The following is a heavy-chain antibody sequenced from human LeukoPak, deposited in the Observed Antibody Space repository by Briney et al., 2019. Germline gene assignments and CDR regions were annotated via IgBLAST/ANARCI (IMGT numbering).Heavy chain of an antibody. CDR1: GGSFSGYY. CDR2: ISGSGGST. Sequence: ETLSLTCAVYGGSFSGYYWSWIRQPPGKGLEWVSAISGSGGSTYYADSVKGRFTISRDNSKNTLYLQMNSLRAEDTAVYYCAKDQGRYYDSSGYYPYDYWGQGTLVTVSS. J-gene: IGHJ4*02. D-gene: IGHD3-22*01. V-gene: IGHV3-23*01. CDR3: AKDQGRYYDSSGYYPYDY.